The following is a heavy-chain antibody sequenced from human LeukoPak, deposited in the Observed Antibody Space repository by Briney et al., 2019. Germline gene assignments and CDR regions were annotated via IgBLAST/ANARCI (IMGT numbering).Heavy chain of an antibody. CDR1: GGSISSYY. J-gene: IGHJ5*02. CDR3: ARDLGGCSGGSCYSGDWFDP. D-gene: IGHD2-15*01. CDR2: VYTSGST. V-gene: IGHV4-4*07. Sequence: SETLSLTCTVSGGSISSYYWSWIRQPAGKGLEWIGRVYTSGSTNYNPSLKSRVTMSVDTSKNQFSLKLSSVTAADTAVYYCARDLGGCSGGSCYSGDWFDPWGRGTLVTVSS.